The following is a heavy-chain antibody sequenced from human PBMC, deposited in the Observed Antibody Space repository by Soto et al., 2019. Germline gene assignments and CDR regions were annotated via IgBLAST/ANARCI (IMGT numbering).Heavy chain of an antibody. V-gene: IGHV4-30-2*01. CDR3: SARRYYCYGLDV. D-gene: IGHD3-16*02. CDR1: AGSLTTPSSS. CDR2: AYRNSSA. Sequence: ALPLTCTVPAGSLTTPSSSWSSIRQPPGKAQEWIGYAYRNSSAYPKPSLKSRVTISLDGAKNQFSLNMTSVTAADTGVYDCSARRYYCYGLDVRRRETTVAASS. J-gene: IGHJ6*02.